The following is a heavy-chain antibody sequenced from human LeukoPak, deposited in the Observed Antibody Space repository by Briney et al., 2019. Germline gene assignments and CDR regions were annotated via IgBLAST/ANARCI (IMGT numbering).Heavy chain of an antibody. CDR1: GCSISNYY. CDR3: ARDNRIVGATHAEIYYYYYLDV. J-gene: IGHJ6*03. D-gene: IGHD1-26*01. V-gene: IGHV4-59*01. CDR2: IYYSGST. Sequence: SETLSFTCTVSGCSISNYYWSWIRQPPGKGLKWIGNIYYSGSTNYNPSLKSRVTISVDTSKNQFSLKLSSVTAADTAVYYCARDNRIVGATHAEIYYYYYLDVWGKGTTVTVSS.